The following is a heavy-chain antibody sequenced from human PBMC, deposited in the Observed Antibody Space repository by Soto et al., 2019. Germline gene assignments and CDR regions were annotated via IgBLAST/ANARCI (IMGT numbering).Heavy chain of an antibody. CDR3: TTDERSDF. J-gene: IGHJ4*02. CDR2: ITSQPDGETT. V-gene: IGHV3-15*01. Sequence: GGSLRLSCVVSGLTFSKVWMSWVRQAPGKGLEWLGRITSQPDGETTDYAAPVKGRFTISRDDSKNTLYLQMSSLKTEDTAVYYCTTDERSDFWGQGTMVTVYS. CDR1: GLTFSKVW.